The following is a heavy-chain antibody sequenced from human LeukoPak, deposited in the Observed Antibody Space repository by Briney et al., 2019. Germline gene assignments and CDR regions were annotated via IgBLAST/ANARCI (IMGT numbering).Heavy chain of an antibody. Sequence: GRSLRLSCAASGFTFSSYAMHWVRQAPGKGLEWVAVISYDGSNKYYADSVKGRFTISRDNSKNTLYLQMNSLRAEDTAVYYCARERRSLDYWGQGTLVTVSS. D-gene: IGHD1-1*01. CDR2: ISYDGSNK. CDR1: GFTFSSYA. CDR3: ARERRSLDY. V-gene: IGHV3-30-3*01. J-gene: IGHJ4*02.